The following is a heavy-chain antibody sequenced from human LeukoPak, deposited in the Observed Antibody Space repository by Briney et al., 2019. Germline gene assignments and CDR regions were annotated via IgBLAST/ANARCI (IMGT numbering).Heavy chain of an antibody. CDR2: IKSKKDGGTA. J-gene: IGHJ6*03. CDR3: ATLLPSMVGYYYYMDV. D-gene: IGHD4/OR15-4a*01. V-gene: IGHV3-15*01. Sequence: PGGSLRLSCAASGFTFSIYAMSWVRQAPGKGLEWVGRIKSKKDGGTADYAAPVKGRFTISRDDSKNTLYLQMNSLKTEDTAVYYCATLLPSMVGYYYYMDVWDKGTTVTVSS. CDR1: GFTFSIYA.